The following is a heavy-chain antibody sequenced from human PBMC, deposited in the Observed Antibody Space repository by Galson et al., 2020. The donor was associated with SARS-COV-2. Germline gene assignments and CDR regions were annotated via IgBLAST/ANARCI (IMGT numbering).Heavy chain of an antibody. CDR2: ITQSGSV. J-gene: IGHJ4*02. CDR1: GGSFSGHY. CDR3: ARGLFQTTMVIVVFTSGSFYFDS. V-gene: IGHV4-34*01. Sequence: SETLSLTCAVYGGSFSGHYWSWIRQSPGKGLEWIGEITQSGSVNYNPSLKSRVTISADTSKNQFPLELRSVTAADTAVYYCARGLFQTTMVIVVFTSGSFYFDSWGQGTLVSVSS. D-gene: IGHD3-22*01.